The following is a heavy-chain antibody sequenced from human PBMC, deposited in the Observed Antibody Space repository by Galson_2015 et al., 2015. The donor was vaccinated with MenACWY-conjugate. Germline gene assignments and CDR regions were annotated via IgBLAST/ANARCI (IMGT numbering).Heavy chain of an antibody. V-gene: IGHV3-74*01. J-gene: IGHJ6*02. CDR2: INSDGSST. Sequence: SLRLSCAASGFIFSSYWMHWVRQAPGKGLVWVSGINSDGSSTRYADSVKGRFTISRDNAKKTLYLQMNNLRAEDTAVYYCARGNYYGMDVWGQGTTVTVSS. CDR1: GFIFSSYW. CDR3: ARGNYYGMDV.